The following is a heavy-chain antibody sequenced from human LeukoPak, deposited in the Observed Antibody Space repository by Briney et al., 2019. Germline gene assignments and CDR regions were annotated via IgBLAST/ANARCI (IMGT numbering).Heavy chain of an antibody. CDR2: INHSGST. D-gene: IGHD6-13*01. Sequence: SGTLSLTCAGYGGSFRGYYWSWIRQPPGKGLEWIGEINHSGSTNYNPSLKSRVTISVDTSKNQFSLKLSSVTAADTAVYYCARAGEAAAAYYFDYWGQGTLVTVSS. J-gene: IGHJ4*02. V-gene: IGHV4-34*01. CDR1: GGSFRGYY. CDR3: ARAGEAAAAYYFDY.